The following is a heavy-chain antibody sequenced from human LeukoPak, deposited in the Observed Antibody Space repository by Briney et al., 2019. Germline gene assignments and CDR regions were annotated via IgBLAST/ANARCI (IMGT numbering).Heavy chain of an antibody. D-gene: IGHD1-26*01. CDR1: GYSISSGYY. Sequence: SETLSLTCTVPGYSISSGYYWGWIRPPPGKGLEWIGSIYHSGSTYYNPSLKSRVTISVDTPKNQFSLKLSSVTAADTAVYYCSRAVSGGYSDRGAFDIWGQGTMVTVS. V-gene: IGHV4-38-2*02. J-gene: IGHJ3*02. CDR3: SRAVSGGYSDRGAFDI. CDR2: IYHSGST.